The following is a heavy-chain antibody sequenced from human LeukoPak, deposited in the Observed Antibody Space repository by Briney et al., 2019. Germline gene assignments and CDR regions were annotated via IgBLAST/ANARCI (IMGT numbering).Heavy chain of an antibody. CDR2: ISGSGGST. Sequence: GGSLRLSCAASGFTFSSYAMSWVRQAPGKWLEWVSAISGSGGSTYYADSVKGRFTISRDNSKNTLYLQMNSLRAEDTAVYYCAKAITMVRGVDFDYWGQGTLVTVSS. J-gene: IGHJ4*02. CDR1: GFTFSSYA. V-gene: IGHV3-23*01. CDR3: AKAITMVRGVDFDY. D-gene: IGHD3-10*01.